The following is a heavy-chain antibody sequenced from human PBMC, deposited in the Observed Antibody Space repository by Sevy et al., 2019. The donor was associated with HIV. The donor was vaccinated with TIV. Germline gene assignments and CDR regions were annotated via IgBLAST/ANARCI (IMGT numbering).Heavy chain of an antibody. Sequence: SETLSLTCTVSGGSISSSSYYWGWIRQPPEKGLEWIGSIYYSGSTYYNPSLKSRVTISVDTSKNQFSLKLSSVTAAETAVYYCARLFGYYDSSGYYYFPYYYYGMDVWGQGTTVTVSS. CDR1: GGSISSSSYY. D-gene: IGHD3-22*01. J-gene: IGHJ6*02. V-gene: IGHV4-39*01. CDR3: ARLFGYYDSSGYYYFPYYYYGMDV. CDR2: IYYSGST.